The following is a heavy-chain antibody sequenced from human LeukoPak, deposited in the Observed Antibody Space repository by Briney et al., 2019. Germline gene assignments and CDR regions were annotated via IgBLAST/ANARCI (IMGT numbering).Heavy chain of an antibody. CDR2: ISGSGGST. CDR3: AKVYYDFWSGYSVDAFDI. V-gene: IGHV3-23*01. J-gene: IGHJ3*02. CDR1: GFTFSSYA. D-gene: IGHD3-3*01. Sequence: GGSLRLSCAASGFTFSSYAMRWVRQAPGKGLEWVSAISGSGGSTYYADSVKGRFTISRDNSKNTLYLQMNSLRAEDTAVYYCAKVYYDFWSGYSVDAFDIWGQGTMVTVSS.